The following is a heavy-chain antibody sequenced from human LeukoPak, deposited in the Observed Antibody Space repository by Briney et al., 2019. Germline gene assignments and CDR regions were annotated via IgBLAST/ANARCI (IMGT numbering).Heavy chain of an antibody. J-gene: IGHJ4*02. CDR1: GFTFSSYG. V-gene: IGHV3-33*01. CDR3: ARGPARYSSGWFLNY. CDR2: IWYDGSNK. D-gene: IGHD6-19*01. Sequence: TGGSLRLSCAASGFTFSSYGMHWVRQAPGKGLEWVAVIWYDGSNKYYADSVKGRFTISRDNSKNTLYLQMNSLRAEDTAVYYCARGPARYSSGWFLNYWGQGTLVTVSS.